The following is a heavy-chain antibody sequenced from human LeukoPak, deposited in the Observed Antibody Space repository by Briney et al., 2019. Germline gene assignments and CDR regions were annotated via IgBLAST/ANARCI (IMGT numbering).Heavy chain of an antibody. V-gene: IGHV3-23*01. CDR2: ISGGGGST. D-gene: IGHD1-26*01. CDR3: AKGGKWDVTPFDY. J-gene: IGHJ4*02. Sequence: GGSLRLSCAASGFTFTSYSMNWVRQAPGKGLEWVSTISGGGGSTYYADSVKGRFTISRDNSKNALYLQVNSLRAEDTAVYYCAKGGKWDVTPFDYWGQGTLVTVSS. CDR1: GFTFTSYS.